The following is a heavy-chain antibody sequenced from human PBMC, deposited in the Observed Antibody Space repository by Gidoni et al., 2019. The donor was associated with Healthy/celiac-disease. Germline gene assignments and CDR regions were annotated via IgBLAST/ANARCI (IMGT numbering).Heavy chain of an antibody. D-gene: IGHD2-2*01. CDR3: ARVRCSSTSCHPAYYYYYYMDV. CDR2: IYTSGST. V-gene: IGHV4-61*02. CDR1: GGSISSGSYY. J-gene: IGHJ6*03. Sequence: QVQLQESGPGLVKPSQTLSLTCTVPGGSISSGSYYWSWIRQPAGKGLEWIGRIYTSGSTNYNPSLKSRVTISVDTSKNQFSLKLSSVTAADTAVYYCARVRCSSTSCHPAYYYYYYMDVWGKGTTVTVSS.